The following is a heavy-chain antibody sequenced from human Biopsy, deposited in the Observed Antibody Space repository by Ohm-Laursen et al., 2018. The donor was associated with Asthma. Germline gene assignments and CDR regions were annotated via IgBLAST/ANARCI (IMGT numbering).Heavy chain of an antibody. CDR1: GFTFDDYA. CDR3: AKGEWELLEANFDY. V-gene: IGHV3-9*01. CDR2: ISWNSGSI. D-gene: IGHD1-26*01. Sequence: SLRLSCAAPGFTFDDYAMHWVRQAPGKGLEWVSGISWNSGSIGYADSVKGRFTISRDNAKNSLYLQMNSLRAEDTALYYCAKGEWELLEANFDYWGQGTLVSVSS. J-gene: IGHJ4*02.